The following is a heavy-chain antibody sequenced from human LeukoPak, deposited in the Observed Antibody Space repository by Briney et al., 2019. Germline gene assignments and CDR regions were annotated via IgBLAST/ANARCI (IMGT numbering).Heavy chain of an antibody. CDR2: ILWNSGSI. Sequence: PGGSLRLSCSASGFTFDDYAMRWVRQAPGEGLEWVSGILWNSGSIGYADSVKGRFTISRDNAKHSLYLQMTSLRPEDTALYFCTKDIGSVWFFYFDCWGQGTPVTVSS. V-gene: IGHV3-9*01. D-gene: IGHD6-19*01. J-gene: IGHJ4*02. CDR3: TKDIGSVWFFYFDC. CDR1: GFTFDDYA.